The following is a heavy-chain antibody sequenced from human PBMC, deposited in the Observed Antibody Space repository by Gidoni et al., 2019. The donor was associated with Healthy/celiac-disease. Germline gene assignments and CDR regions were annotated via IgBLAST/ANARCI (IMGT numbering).Heavy chain of an antibody. CDR2: IYPRDSDT. Sequence: ELQLVQSGAEAKKHGESLKISCMGSVYSFICYWIGWVRQMPGNGLECLGIIYPRDSDTRYSPSFQGQVTISADKSISTAYLQWSSLKASDNAMYYCARLSGYCSGGSCSNPEYFQHWGQGTLVTISS. CDR1: VYSFICYW. CDR3: ARLSGYCSGGSCSNPEYFQH. D-gene: IGHD2-15*01. V-gene: IGHV5-51*01. J-gene: IGHJ1*01.